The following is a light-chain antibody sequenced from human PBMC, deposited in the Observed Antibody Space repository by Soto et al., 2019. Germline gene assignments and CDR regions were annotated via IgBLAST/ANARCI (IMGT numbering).Light chain of an antibody. V-gene: IGKV1-39*01. CDR1: QSISSY. CDR3: QQSNSTPRT. J-gene: IGKJ4*01. CDR2: AAS. Sequence: DIEMTQSPSSLSVSVGDRVTITCRASQSISSYLNWYQQKPGKAPKLLIYAASSLQSGVPSSFSGSGSGTDFTLTISSLQPEDFATYYCQQSNSTPRTFGGGTKVEIK.